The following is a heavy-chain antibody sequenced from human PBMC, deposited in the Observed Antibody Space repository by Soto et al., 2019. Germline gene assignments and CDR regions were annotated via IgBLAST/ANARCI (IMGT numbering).Heavy chain of an antibody. D-gene: IGHD4-17*01. V-gene: IGHV3-48*01. CDR1: GFTFSSYS. J-gene: IGHJ6*03. CDR3: AINSGYGDYGVAYYYYYYMDV. CDR2: ISSSSSTI. Sequence: PGGSLRLSCAASGFTFSSYSMNWVRQAPGKGLEWVSYISSSSSTIYYADSVKGRFTISRDNAKNSLYLQMNSLRAEDTAVYYCAINSGYGDYGVAYYYYYYMDVWGKGTTVTVSS.